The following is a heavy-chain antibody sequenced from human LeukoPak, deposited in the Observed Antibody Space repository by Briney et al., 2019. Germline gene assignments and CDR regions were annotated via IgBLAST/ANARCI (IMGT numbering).Heavy chain of an antibody. Sequence: ASVKVSCKASGYTFTGYYMHWVRQAPGQGLEWMGWINPNSGGTNYAQKFQGRVTMTRDTSISTAYMELSRLRSDDTAVYYCARGVGKQWLVTGAFDYWGQGTLVTVSS. J-gene: IGHJ4*02. D-gene: IGHD6-19*01. CDR2: INPNSGGT. CDR3: ARGVGKQWLVTGAFDY. CDR1: GYTFTGYY. V-gene: IGHV1-2*02.